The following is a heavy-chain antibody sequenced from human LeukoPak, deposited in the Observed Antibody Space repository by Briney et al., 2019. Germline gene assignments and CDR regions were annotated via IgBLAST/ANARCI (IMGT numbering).Heavy chain of an antibody. CDR3: AREATYGSGWYYFDY. CDR1: GSTVSTTY. Sequence: GGSLRLSCAASGSTVSTTYMSWVRQAPGKGLEWVSVIYSGGTTYYADSVEGRFTISRDNSKNTLYLQMNSLRAEDTAVHYCAREATYGSGWYYFDYWGQGTLVTVSS. V-gene: IGHV3-53*01. CDR2: IYSGGTT. D-gene: IGHD6-19*01. J-gene: IGHJ4*02.